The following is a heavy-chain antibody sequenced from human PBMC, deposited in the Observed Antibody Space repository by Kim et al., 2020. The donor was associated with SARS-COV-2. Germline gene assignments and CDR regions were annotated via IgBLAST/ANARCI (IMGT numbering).Heavy chain of an antibody. CDR2: ISGSGGST. D-gene: IGHD3-22*01. CDR3: ARYLTMIVVVIDFDY. CDR1: GFTFSSYA. V-gene: IGHV3-23*01. Sequence: GGSLRLSCAASGFTFSSYAMSWVRQAPGKGLEWVSAISGSGGSTYYADSVKGRFTISRDNSKNTLYLQMNSLRAEDTAVYYCARYLTMIVVVIDFDYWGQGTLVTVSS. J-gene: IGHJ4*02.